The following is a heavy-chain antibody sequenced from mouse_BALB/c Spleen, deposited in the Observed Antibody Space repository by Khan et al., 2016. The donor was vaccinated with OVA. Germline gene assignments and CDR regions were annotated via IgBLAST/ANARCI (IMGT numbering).Heavy chain of an antibody. J-gene: IGHJ1*01. CDR1: AYTFTNYG. Sequence: QIQLVQSGPELKKPGETVKISCKASAYTFTNYGMNWVKQAPGKGLKWMGWINTYTGEPTYADDFKGRFAFSLETSANTAYLQINNLKKEDTATYFCARSASYWFFDVWGAGTTVTVSS. CDR2: INTYTGEP. V-gene: IGHV9-3-1*01. D-gene: IGHD6-1*01. CDR3: ARSASYWFFDV.